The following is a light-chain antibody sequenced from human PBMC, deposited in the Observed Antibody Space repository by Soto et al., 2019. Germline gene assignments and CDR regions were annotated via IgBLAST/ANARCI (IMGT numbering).Light chain of an antibody. CDR1: SSDVGGYNY. CDR2: DVS. CDR3: SSYTSSSLGV. Sequence: QSALTQPASVSGSPGQSITISCTGTSSDVGGYNYVSWYQQHPGKAPKLMIYDVSNRPSGVSNRFSGSKSGNTASLTISGLQAEDEAAYYCSSYTSSSLGVFGGGTQVTVL. J-gene: IGLJ2*01. V-gene: IGLV2-14*01.